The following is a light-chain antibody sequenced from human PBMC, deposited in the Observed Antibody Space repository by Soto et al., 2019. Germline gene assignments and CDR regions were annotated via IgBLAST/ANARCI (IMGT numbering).Light chain of an antibody. CDR1: QSVYNN. CDR3: QQYTKWPLT. Sequence: EIVTTQSPATLSVSPGEKATLSCRASQSVYNNLAWYQQKPGQAPRLLIYFASTRATGIPARFSGSGSGTEFSLTISSLQSEDFALYYCQQYTKWPLTFGGGTKVETK. V-gene: IGKV3-15*01. CDR2: FAS. J-gene: IGKJ4*01.